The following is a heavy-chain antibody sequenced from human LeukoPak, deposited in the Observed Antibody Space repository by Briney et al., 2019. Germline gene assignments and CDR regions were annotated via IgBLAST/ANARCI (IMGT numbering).Heavy chain of an antibody. CDR2: IYSGGST. CDR3: AREGYYYGMDV. J-gene: IGHJ6*02. V-gene: IGHV3-NL1*01. CDR1: GFTFSSYG. Sequence: PGRSLRLSCAASGFTFSSYGMHWVRQAPGKGLEWVSVIYSGGSTYYADSVKGRFTISRDNSKNTLYLQMNSLRAEDTAVYYCAREGYYYGMDVWGQGTTVTVSS.